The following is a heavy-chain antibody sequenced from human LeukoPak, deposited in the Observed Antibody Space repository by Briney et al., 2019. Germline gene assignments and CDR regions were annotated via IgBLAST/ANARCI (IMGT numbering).Heavy chain of an antibody. D-gene: IGHD5-18*01. V-gene: IGHV7-4-1*01. J-gene: IGHJ4*02. CDR2: INTNTGNP. Sequence: ASVKVSCKASGYAFTRFSMNWVRQAPGQGLEWLGWINTNTGNPNYAQGFKGRLVFSLDTSVSTAYLQISSLEADDTAVYYCVRDLQRGYTGMVTYWGQGSLVTVAS. CDR1: GYAFTRFS. CDR3: VRDLQRGYTGMVTY.